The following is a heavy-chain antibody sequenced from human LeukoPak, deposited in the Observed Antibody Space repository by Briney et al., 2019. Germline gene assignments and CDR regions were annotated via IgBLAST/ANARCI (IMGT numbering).Heavy chain of an antibody. D-gene: IGHD6-13*01. Sequence: SETLSLTCTVSGGSVSSNRYYWTWIRQPPGKGLEWIGYIYYSGSTNYNPSLKSRVTISVDTSKNQFSLKLSSVTAADTAVYYCARQIAAAGTVDYWGQGTLVTVSS. J-gene: IGHJ4*02. V-gene: IGHV4-61*01. CDR3: ARQIAAAGTVDY. CDR1: GGSVSSNRYY. CDR2: IYYSGST.